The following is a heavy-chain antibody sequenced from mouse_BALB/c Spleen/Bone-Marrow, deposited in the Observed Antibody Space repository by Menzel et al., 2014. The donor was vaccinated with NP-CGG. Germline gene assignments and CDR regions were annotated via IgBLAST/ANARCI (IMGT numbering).Heavy chain of an antibody. CDR2: INPSNGGT. V-gene: IGHV1S81*02. CDR3: TRGRRDAMDY. J-gene: IGHJ4*01. Sequence: QVQLKDSGAELVKPGASVKLSCKASGYTFTSYYMYWVKQRPGQGLEWIGEINPSNGGTNFNEKFKSKATLTVDKSSSTAYMQPSSLTSEDSAVYYCTRGRRDAMDYWGQGTSVTVSS. CDR1: GYTFTSYY.